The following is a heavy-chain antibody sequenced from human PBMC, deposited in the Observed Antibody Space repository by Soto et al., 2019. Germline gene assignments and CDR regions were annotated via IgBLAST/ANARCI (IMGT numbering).Heavy chain of an antibody. J-gene: IGHJ4*02. V-gene: IGHV3-15*07. CDR1: GFTFSNAW. CDR3: TAGPVGATPRGDY. D-gene: IGHD1-26*01. Sequence: EVQLVESGGGLVKPGGSLRLSCAASGFTFSNAWMNWVRQAPGKGLEWVGRIKSKTDGGTTDYAAPVKGRFTISRDDSKNTLYLQMNSLKTEDTAVYYCTAGPVGATPRGDYWGQGTLVTVSS. CDR2: IKSKTDGGTT.